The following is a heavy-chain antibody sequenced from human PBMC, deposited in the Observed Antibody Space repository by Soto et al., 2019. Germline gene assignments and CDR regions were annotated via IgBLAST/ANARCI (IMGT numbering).Heavy chain of an antibody. CDR1: GYSFTSYW. D-gene: IGHD6-19*01. J-gene: IGHJ6*02. CDR3: ARLQDGIAVAGTFGMDV. V-gene: IGHV5-10-1*01. Sequence: PGESLKLSCKGSGYSFTSYWISWVRQMPGKGLEWMGRIDPSDSYTNYSPSFQGHVTISADKSISTAYLQWSSLKASDTAIYYCARLQDGIAVAGTFGMDVWGQGTTVTVSS. CDR2: IDPSDSYT.